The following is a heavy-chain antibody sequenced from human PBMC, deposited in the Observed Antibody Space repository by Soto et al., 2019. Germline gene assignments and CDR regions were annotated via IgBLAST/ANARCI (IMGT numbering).Heavy chain of an antibody. V-gene: IGHV4-30-2*01. CDR3: ARAGTRWNSYLIDY. J-gene: IGHJ4*02. CDR1: GGSISGGGYS. D-gene: IGHD1-7*01. Sequence: PSETLSLTCAVSGGSISGGGYSWSWIRQPPGKGLEWIGYIYHSGSTYYNPSLKSRVTISVDRSMNQFSLKLSSVTAADTAVYYCARAGTRWNSYLIDYWGQGTLVTVAS. CDR2: IYHSGST.